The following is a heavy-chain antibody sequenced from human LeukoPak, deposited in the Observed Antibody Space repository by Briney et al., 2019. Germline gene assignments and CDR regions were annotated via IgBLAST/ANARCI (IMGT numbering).Heavy chain of an antibody. J-gene: IGHJ6*02. CDR2: ISYDGSNK. D-gene: IGHD3-10*01. V-gene: IGHV3-30*03. CDR3: AREYGSRDYYGMDV. Sequence: GGSLRLSCAASGFTFSSYGMHWVRQAPGKGLEWVAVISYDGSNKYYADSVKGRFTISRDNSKNTLYLQMNSLRAEDTAVYYCAREYGSRDYYGMDVWGQGTTVTVSS. CDR1: GFTFSSYG.